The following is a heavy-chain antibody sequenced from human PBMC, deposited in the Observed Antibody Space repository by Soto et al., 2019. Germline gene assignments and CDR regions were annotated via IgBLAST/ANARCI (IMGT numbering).Heavy chain of an antibody. CDR1: GFSFSGYG. J-gene: IGHJ4*02. CDR3: AKSLLLYSGSNDDH. Sequence: QVQLVESGGGVVQPGRSLRLSCAASGFSFSGYGMHWVRQAPGKGLEWVAVISYDGGNKYYADSVKGRFTISRDNYKNTRFRKRSSLRTEDTAVYYCAKSLLLYSGSNDDHWVQGTLITVSS. CDR2: ISYDGGNK. D-gene: IGHD6-13*01. V-gene: IGHV3-30*18.